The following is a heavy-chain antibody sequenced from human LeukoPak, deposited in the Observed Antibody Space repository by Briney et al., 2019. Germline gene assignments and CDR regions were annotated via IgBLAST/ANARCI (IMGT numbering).Heavy chain of an antibody. J-gene: IGHJ5*01. V-gene: IGHV4-39*01. CDR1: GGSITTIPYN. D-gene: IGHD3-9*01. Sequence: SETLSLTCTVSGGSITTIPYNWGWIRQPPGKGLEWIGTISYVGTTYYEPSLKSRVTMSIDTSKNQFSLNLNSATAADTAVYYSARHPTGYPNWFDSWGQGTLVIVSS. CDR2: ISYVGTT. CDR3: ARHPTGYPNWFDS.